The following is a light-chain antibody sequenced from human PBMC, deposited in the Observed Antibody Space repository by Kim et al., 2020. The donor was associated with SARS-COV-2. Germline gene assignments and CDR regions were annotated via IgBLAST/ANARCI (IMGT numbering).Light chain of an antibody. V-gene: IGKV1-27*01. Sequence: FAAVGDRVTITCRASQGISNYLAWYQQKPGKVPKLLIYAASTLLSGVPSSFSGSGSGTDFTLTISSLQPEDVATYYCQKYNSAPYTFGQGTKLEI. CDR1: QGISNY. J-gene: IGKJ2*01. CDR2: AAS. CDR3: QKYNSAPYT.